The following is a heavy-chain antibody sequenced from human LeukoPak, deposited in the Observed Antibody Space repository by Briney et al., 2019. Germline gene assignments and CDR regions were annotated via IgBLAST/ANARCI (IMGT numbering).Heavy chain of an antibody. CDR2: IYPGDSDT. CDR1: GYSFTSYW. J-gene: IGHJ5*02. V-gene: IGHV5-51*01. D-gene: IGHD5-12*01. Sequence: GESLKISCKGSGYSFTSYWIGWVRQMPGKGLEWMGIIYPGDSDTRYSPSFQGQVTISADKSISTAYLQWSSLKASDTAMYYCARRDFMHVATIAPWWFDPWGQGTLVTVSS. CDR3: ARRDFMHVATIAPWWFDP.